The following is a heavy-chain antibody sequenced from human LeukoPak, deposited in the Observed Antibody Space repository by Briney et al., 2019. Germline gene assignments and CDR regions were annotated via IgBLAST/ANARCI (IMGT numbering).Heavy chain of an antibody. J-gene: IGHJ5*02. CDR1: HFVFNSYW. V-gene: IGHV3-7*03. Sequence: GGSLRLSCAASHFVFNSYWMSWVRQAPGKGLEWVASIKEDGSEKYYVDSVKGRFTISRDNAKNSLYLQMNSLRAEDTALYYCAKDFLGAGYSSGWNGSWGQGTLVTVSS. CDR2: IKEDGSEK. D-gene: IGHD6-19*01. CDR3: AKDFLGAGYSSGWNGS.